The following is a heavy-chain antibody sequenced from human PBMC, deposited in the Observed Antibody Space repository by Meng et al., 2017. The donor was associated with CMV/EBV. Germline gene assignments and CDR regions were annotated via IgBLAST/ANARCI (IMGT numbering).Heavy chain of an antibody. V-gene: IGHV3-53*01. J-gene: IGHJ6*02. CDR2: IYSGGST. Sequence: GGSLRLSCAASGFTFSSYGMHWVRQAPGKGLEWVSVIYSGGSTYYADSVKGRFTISRDNSKNTLYLQMNSLRAEDTAVYYCARETTIGGMDVWGQGTTVTVSS. CDR1: GFTFSSYG. CDR3: ARETTIGGMDV. D-gene: IGHD1-14*01.